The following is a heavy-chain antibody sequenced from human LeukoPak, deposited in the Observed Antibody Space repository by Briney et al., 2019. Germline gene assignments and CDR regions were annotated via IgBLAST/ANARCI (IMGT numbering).Heavy chain of an antibody. CDR3: ARVQKSIAARTDRSFPY. D-gene: IGHD6-6*01. J-gene: IGHJ4*02. Sequence: GASVKVSCKASGYTFTSYGISWVRQAPGQGLEWMGWINPNSGGTNYAQKFQGRVTMTRDTSISTAYMELSRLRSDDTAVYYCARVQKSIAARTDRSFPYWGQGTLVTVSS. CDR2: INPNSGGT. CDR1: GYTFTSYG. V-gene: IGHV1-2*02.